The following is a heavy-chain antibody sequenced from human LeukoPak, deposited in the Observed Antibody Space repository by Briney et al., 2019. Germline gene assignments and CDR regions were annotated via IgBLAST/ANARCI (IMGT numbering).Heavy chain of an antibody. CDR3: ARHYYGSGTYYHFDS. Sequence: PSETLSLTCTVSGGSISSYYWSWIRQPPGKGLEWIGYIYYSGSTNYNPSLKSRVTISVDTSKNQFSLKLSSVTAADTAVYYCARHYYGSGTYYHFDSWGQGTLVTVSS. D-gene: IGHD3-10*01. CDR1: GGSISSYY. J-gene: IGHJ4*02. CDR2: IYYSGST. V-gene: IGHV4-59*01.